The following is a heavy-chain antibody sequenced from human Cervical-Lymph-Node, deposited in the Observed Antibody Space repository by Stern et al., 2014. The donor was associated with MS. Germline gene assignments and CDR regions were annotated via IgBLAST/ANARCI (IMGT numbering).Heavy chain of an antibody. J-gene: IGHJ4*02. CDR1: GYTFSNFG. V-gene: IGHV1-18*01. CDR3: ARDGHYATTYFDH. CDR2: IGAFNGNT. Sequence: VQLVESGPEVKKPGASVKVSCKASGYTFSNFGISWVRQAPGHGLEWMGWIGAFNGNTKYARKLQGRVTMTTDTSTRTAYMELTSLASDDTAVYYCARDGHYATTYFDHWGQGTLVTVSS. D-gene: IGHD2-8*01.